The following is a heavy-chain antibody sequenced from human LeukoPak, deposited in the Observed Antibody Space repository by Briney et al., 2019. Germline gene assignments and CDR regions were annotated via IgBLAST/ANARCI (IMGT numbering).Heavy chain of an antibody. J-gene: IGHJ4*02. D-gene: IGHD3-10*01. CDR3: ARDHALLFDY. CDR1: GFTFSSYS. Sequence: PGGSLRLSCAASGFTFSSYSMNWVRQAPGKGLEWVSYISSSRSTIYYAASGKGRFTISRDNAKNSLYLQMNSLRDEDTAVYYCARDHALLFDYWGQGTLVTVSS. V-gene: IGHV3-48*02. CDR2: ISSSRSTI.